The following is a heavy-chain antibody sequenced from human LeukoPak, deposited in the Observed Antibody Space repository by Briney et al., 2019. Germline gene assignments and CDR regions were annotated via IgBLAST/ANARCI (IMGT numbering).Heavy chain of an antibody. V-gene: IGHV4-59*08. CDR1: GGSISSYY. J-gene: IGHJ6*02. Sequence: PSETLSLTCTVSGGSISSYYWSWIRQPPGKGLEWIGYIYYSGSNNYNPSLKSRVTISVDTPKNQFSLKLSSVTAADTAVYYCARHGGSGSYYNVGLNYYYYGMDVWGQGTTVTVSS. CDR2: IYYSGSN. CDR3: ARHGGSGSYYNVGLNYYYYGMDV. D-gene: IGHD3-10*01.